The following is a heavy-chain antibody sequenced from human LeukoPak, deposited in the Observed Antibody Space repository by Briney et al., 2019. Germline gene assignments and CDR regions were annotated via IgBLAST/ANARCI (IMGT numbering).Heavy chain of an antibody. CDR2: IIPILGIA. CDR1: GGTFSSYA. J-gene: IGHJ5*02. V-gene: IGHV1-69*04. Sequence: ASVKVSCKASGGTFSSYAISWVRQAPGQGLEWMGRIIPILGIANYAQKFQGRVTITADKSTSTACMELSSLRSEDTAVYYCARGSMTTVVTENWFDPWGQGTLVTVSS. D-gene: IGHD4-23*01. CDR3: ARGSMTTVVTENWFDP.